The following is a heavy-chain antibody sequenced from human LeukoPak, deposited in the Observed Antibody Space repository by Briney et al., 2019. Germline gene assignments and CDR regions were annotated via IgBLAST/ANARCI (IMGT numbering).Heavy chain of an antibody. V-gene: IGHV4-38-2*02. D-gene: IGHD1-26*01. J-gene: IGHJ5*02. CDR2: IYHTGST. Sequence: SGTLSLTCTVSGYSISSGYYWGWIRQPPGKGLEWIGSIYHTGSTNYNPSLKSRVTISVDTSKNQFSLKLSSVTAADTAVYYCARRIAGSYVRNLFDPWGQGTLVTVSS. CDR3: ARRIAGSYVRNLFDP. CDR1: GYSISSGYY.